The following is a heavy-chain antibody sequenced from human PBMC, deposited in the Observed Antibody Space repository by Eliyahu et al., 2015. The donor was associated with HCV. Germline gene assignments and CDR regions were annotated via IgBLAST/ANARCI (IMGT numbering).Heavy chain of an antibody. CDR1: GFTLSGYW. V-gene: IGHV3-74*01. CDR2: INSDETNI. CDR3: ARDLVARDAFDV. J-gene: IGHJ3*01. D-gene: IGHD5-12*01. Sequence: EVQLVESXGGXVQXXGSLKFSCAASGFTLSGYWIHWFRQAPGKGLVWVSRINSDETNIRYADSVKGRFTISRDNAKNTLYLQMNSLRVEDTAVYYCARDLVARDAFDVWGQGTMVTVSS.